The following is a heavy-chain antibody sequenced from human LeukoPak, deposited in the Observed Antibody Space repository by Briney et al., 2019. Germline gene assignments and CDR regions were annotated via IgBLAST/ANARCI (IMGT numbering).Heavy chain of an antibody. V-gene: IGHV1-46*01. Sequence: ASVTVSFKASGYTFTSYYMHWVRQAPGQGLEWMGIINPSGGTTIYAQKFQGRVTMTGDTSTSTAYMELSSLRSEDTAVYYCARRIGPGWFDPWGQGTLVTVSS. CDR3: ARRIGPGWFDP. J-gene: IGHJ5*02. CDR2: INPSGGTT. CDR1: GYTFTSYY.